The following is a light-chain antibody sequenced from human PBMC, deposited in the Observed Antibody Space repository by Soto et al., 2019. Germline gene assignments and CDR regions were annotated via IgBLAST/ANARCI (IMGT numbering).Light chain of an antibody. J-gene: IGKJ2*01. CDR3: QQYNSYYT. V-gene: IGKV1-5*03. CDR2: KAS. Sequence: DIQLTQSPSTLTASVGDMATITCRASQSISSRLGWYQQKPGKAHKLLIYKASSLESGVPSRLSGSGSGTEFTLPFSSLQPDDFASYYCQQYNSYYTVGQGNNVDIK. CDR1: QSISSR.